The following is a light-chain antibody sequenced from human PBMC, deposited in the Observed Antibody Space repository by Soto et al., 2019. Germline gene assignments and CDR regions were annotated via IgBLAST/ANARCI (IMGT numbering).Light chain of an antibody. CDR1: QSVSSN. V-gene: IGKV3-15*01. J-gene: IGKJ1*01. CDR3: QQYNNWPT. Sequence: EIVMTQSPATLSVSPGERATLSCRASQSVSSNLAWYQQKPGQAPRLLIYGASTRPTGVPARFSGSGSGTEFTLTISSLQSEDFAVYFCQQYNNWPTSGQGTKVEIK. CDR2: GAS.